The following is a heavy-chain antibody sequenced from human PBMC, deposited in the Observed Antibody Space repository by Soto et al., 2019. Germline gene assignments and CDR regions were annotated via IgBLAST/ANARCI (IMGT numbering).Heavy chain of an antibody. CDR1: GFSLTNDGMG. V-gene: IGHV2-26*01. CDR2: IFSNDLK. CDR3: ARADDSYSVDY. D-gene: IGHD2-15*01. Sequence: QVTLKESGPVLVKPTETLTLTCTVSGFSLTNDGMGVSWIRQTPGKALEWLAHIFSNDLKYYTTSLRSRLTISKDTSNSHVVLTMTNVDPADTATYYCARADDSYSVDYWGQGTLVTVSS. J-gene: IGHJ4*02.